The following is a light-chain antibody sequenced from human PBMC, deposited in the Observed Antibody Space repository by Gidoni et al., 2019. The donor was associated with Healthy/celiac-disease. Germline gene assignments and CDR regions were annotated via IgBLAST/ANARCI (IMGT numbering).Light chain of an antibody. CDR3: QQRST. J-gene: IGKJ4*01. V-gene: IGKV3-11*01. CDR2: DAS. CDR1: QSVSSY. Sequence: EIVLTQSPATLSLSPGERATLSCRASQSVSSYLAWYQQKPGQAPRLLIYDASNRATGIPARFSGSGSGTDFTLTISSLAPEDFAVYYCQQRSTFGGGTKVEIK.